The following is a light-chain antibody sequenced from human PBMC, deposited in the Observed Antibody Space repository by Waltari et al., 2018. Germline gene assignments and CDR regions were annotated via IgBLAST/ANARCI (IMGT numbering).Light chain of an antibody. CDR2: YAN. V-gene: IGKV1-13*02. CDR1: QGISSY. CDR3: QQCNSYPLT. J-gene: IGKJ4*01. Sequence: IQMSQSPSSLSASVGDRVTITCRASQGISSYLNWYQQKPGKAPKLLIYYANSLASGVPDRFSGSGSGTEFTLTISSLQPEDFATYYCQQCNSYPLTFGGGTKVEIK.